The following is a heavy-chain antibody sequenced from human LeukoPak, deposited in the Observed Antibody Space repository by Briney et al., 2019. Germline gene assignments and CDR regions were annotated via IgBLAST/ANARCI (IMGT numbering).Heavy chain of an antibody. CDR1: GFTFSHYW. J-gene: IGHJ2*01. V-gene: IGHV3-7*01. Sequence: GGSLRLSCAASGFTFSHYWMGWGRQAPRKGLDWVANIKHDEIENYLADSVTGRFTISRDNAENSLFLQMNSLRPDDTAVYFCVKLVVVTATYWYFGVWGRGTPITVSS. CDR3: VKLVVVTATYWYFGV. CDR2: IKHDEIEN. D-gene: IGHD2-21*02.